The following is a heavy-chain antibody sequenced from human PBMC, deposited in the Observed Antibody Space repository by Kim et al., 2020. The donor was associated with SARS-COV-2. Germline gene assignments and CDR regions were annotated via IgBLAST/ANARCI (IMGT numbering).Heavy chain of an antibody. CDR2: ISYDGSNK. D-gene: IGHD1-26*01. J-gene: IGHJ4*02. V-gene: IGHV3-30*18. Sequence: GGSLRLSCAASGFTXSSYGMHWVRQAPGKGLEWVAVISYDGSNKYYADSVKGRFTISRDNSKNTLYLQMNSLRAEDTAVYYCAKSGGGSYWAYFDYWGQGTLVTVSS. CDR3: AKSGGGSYWAYFDY. CDR1: GFTXSSYG.